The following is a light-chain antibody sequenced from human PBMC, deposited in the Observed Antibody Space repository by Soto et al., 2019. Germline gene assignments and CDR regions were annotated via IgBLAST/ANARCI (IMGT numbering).Light chain of an antibody. CDR2: GAS. CDR1: QSVSSN. J-gene: IGKJ1*01. Sequence: EIVMTQSPATLSVSPGERATLSCRASQSVSSNLAWYQQKPGQAPRLLIYGASTRATGIPARFSGSGSGTEFTLTISSLQSGDFAVYYCQQYNNWRRTFGQGTNVEIK. V-gene: IGKV3-15*01. CDR3: QQYNNWRRT.